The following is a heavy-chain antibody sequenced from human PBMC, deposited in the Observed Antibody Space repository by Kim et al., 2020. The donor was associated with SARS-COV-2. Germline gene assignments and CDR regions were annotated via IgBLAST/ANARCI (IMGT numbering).Heavy chain of an antibody. CDR3: ARETFRKGTNWFDP. V-gene: IGHV3-48*02. CDR2: ISSSSSTI. CDR1: GFTFSSYS. Sequence: GWSLRLSCAASGFTFSSYSMNWVRQAPGKGLEWVSYISSSSSTIYYADSVKGRFTISRDNAKNSLYLQMNSLRDEDTAVYYCARETFRKGTNWFDPWGQGTLVTVSS. J-gene: IGHJ5*02.